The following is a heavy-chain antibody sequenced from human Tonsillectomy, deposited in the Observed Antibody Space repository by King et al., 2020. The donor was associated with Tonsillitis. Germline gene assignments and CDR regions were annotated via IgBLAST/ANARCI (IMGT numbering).Heavy chain of an antibody. Sequence: QLQESGPGLVKPSETLSLTCTVSGDSITNYYWSWTRQPPGKGLEWIGNSYYSGSTNYNPPLKSRVTMSVDTSKNQFSLKLSSVTAADTAVYYCARHLNPYWYFDLWGRGTLVTVSS. CDR3: ARHLNPYWYFDL. V-gene: IGHV4-59*08. J-gene: IGHJ2*01. CDR2: SYYSGST. CDR1: GDSITNYY.